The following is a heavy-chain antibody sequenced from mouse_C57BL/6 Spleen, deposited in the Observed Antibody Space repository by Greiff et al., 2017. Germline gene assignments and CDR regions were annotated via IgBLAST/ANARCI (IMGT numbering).Heavy chain of an antibody. J-gene: IGHJ3*01. V-gene: IGHV3-6*01. Sequence: EVHLVESGPGLVKPSQSLSLTCSVTGYSITSGYYWNWIRQFPGNKLEWMGYISYDGSNNYNPSLKNRISITRDTSKNQFVLKLNSVTTEDTATYYCARTGYYSNGAYWGQGTLVTVSA. CDR2: ISYDGSN. D-gene: IGHD2-5*01. CDR3: ARTGYYSNGAY. CDR1: GYSITSGYY.